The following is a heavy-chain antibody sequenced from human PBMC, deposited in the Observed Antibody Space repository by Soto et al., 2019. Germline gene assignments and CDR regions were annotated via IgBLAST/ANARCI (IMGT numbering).Heavy chain of an antibody. D-gene: IGHD6-13*01. Sequence: SGGSLRLSCAASGFTVSNNYMRWVRQAPGKGPGWVSLIYSGGTTHYADSVKGRFTISRDNSKNTLYLQMNSLRVEDTAVYYCARDPPGIVASGAGGWGQGTLVTVSS. V-gene: IGHV3-53*01. CDR3: ARDPPGIVASGAGG. CDR1: GFTVSNNY. J-gene: IGHJ4*02. CDR2: IYSGGTT.